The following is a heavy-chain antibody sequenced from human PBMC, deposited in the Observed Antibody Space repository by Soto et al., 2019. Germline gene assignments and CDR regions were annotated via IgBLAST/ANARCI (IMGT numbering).Heavy chain of an antibody. CDR2: INHSGST. J-gene: IGHJ6*02. D-gene: IGHD3-10*01. CDR3: ARLPNSSGSRIYYYYYGMDV. Sequence: PSETLSLTCAVYGGSFSGYYWSWIRQPPGKGLEWIGEINHSGSTNYNPSLKSRVTISVDTSKNQFSLKLSSVTAADTAVYYCARLPNSSGSRIYYYYYGMDVWGQGTTVTVSS. V-gene: IGHV4-34*01. CDR1: GGSFSGYY.